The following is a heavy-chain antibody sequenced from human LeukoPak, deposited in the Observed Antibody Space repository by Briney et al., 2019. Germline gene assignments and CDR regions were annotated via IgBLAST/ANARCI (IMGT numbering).Heavy chain of an antibody. Sequence: SETLSLTCTVSGGSISSGGYYCSWIRQHPGKGLEWIGYIYYSGSTYYNPSLKSRFTISVDTSQTQFSLKLSSVTAADTAVYYCAREGVGATGSYSWGQGTPVTVSS. V-gene: IGHV4-31*03. CDR2: IYYSGST. D-gene: IGHD1-26*01. CDR3: AREGVGATGSYS. J-gene: IGHJ4*02. CDR1: GGSISSGGYY.